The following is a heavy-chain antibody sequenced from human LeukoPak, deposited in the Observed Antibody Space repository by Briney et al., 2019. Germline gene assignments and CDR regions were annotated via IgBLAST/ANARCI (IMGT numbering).Heavy chain of an antibody. J-gene: IGHJ6*02. V-gene: IGHV4-61*01. D-gene: IGHD1-7*01. Sequence: SETLSLTCTVSGGSVNSGTYYWNWIRQPPGKGLEWIGYIYYSGSTNYNPSLKSRVTISVDTSKNQFSLKLSSVTAADTAVYYCARDNWNYGSSMDVWGQGTTVTVSS. CDR2: IYYSGST. CDR1: GGSVNSGTYY. CDR3: ARDNWNYGSSMDV.